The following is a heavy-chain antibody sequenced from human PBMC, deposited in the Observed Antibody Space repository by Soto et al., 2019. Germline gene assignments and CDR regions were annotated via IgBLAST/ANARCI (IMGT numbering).Heavy chain of an antibody. CDR2: IDPSDSYT. D-gene: IGHD3-3*01. V-gene: IGHV5-10-1*01. CDR3: ARHPPVYDFWSGYYSETDYYGMDV. Sequence: GESLKISCKGSGYSFTSYWISWVRQMPGKGLEWMGRIDPSDSYTNYSPSFQGHVTISADKSISTAYLQWSSLKASDTAMYYCARHPPVYDFWSGYYSETDYYGMDVWGQGTTVTV. J-gene: IGHJ6*02. CDR1: GYSFTSYW.